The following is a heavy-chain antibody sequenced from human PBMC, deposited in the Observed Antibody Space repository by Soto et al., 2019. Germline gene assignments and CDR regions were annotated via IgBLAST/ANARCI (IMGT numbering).Heavy chain of an antibody. Sequence: GGSLRLSCAASGVTFSSYAMNWVRQAPGKGLEWVSGISGSGSKTYYADSVKGRFTISRDNSKDTLYLQMNSLRAEDTAVYHCAKRLAVAGFYYSGMDVWGQGTTVTVSS. D-gene: IGHD6-19*01. CDR1: GVTFSSYA. J-gene: IGHJ6*02. V-gene: IGHV3-23*01. CDR3: AKRLAVAGFYYSGMDV. CDR2: ISGSGSKT.